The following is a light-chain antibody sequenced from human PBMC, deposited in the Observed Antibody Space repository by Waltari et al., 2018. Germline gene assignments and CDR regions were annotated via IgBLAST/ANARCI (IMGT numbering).Light chain of an antibody. CDR1: SPRTYY. J-gene: IGLJ2*01. CDR2: GKN. Sequence: SSELTQDPAVSAALGQTVRITCQGDSPRTYYVSWFHQKPGQAPALVIYGKNNRPSGIPDRFSASSSGSTASLTIIGAQAEDEADYYCHSRDSSGDVLIGGGTKLTVV. V-gene: IGLV3-19*01. CDR3: HSRDSSGDVL.